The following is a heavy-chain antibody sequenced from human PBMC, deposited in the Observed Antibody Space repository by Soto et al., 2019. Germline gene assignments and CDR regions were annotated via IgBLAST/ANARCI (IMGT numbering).Heavy chain of an antibody. CDR2: INPNSGGT. CDR3: ARDLVPDIVATIANAFDI. V-gene: IGHV1-2*02. D-gene: IGHD5-12*01. Sequence: QVQLVQSGAEVKKPGASVKVSCKASGYTFTGYYMHWVRQAPGQGLEWMGWINPNSGGTNYAQKFQGRVTMTRDTSISTAYMELSRLRSDDTAVYYCARDLVPDIVATIANAFDIWGQGTMVTVSS. CDR1: GYTFTGYY. J-gene: IGHJ3*02.